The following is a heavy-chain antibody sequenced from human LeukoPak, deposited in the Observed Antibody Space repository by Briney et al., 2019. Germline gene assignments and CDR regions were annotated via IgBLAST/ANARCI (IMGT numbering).Heavy chain of an antibody. Sequence: SGGSLRLSCAASGFTFSNYWMHWVRQAPGKGLVWVSRINGDGSSTSYADSVKGRFTISRDNAKNTLYLQLDSLRAEDTAVYYCARDPYGSGRYWGQGTGVTVSS. CDR1: GFTFSNYW. CDR2: INGDGSST. CDR3: ARDPYGSGRY. V-gene: IGHV3-74*01. J-gene: IGHJ4*02. D-gene: IGHD3-10*01.